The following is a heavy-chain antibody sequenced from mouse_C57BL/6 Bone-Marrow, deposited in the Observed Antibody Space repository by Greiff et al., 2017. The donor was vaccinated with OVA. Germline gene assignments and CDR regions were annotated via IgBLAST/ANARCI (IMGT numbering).Heavy chain of an antibody. CDR3: ARHYSNSFYAMGY. CDR2: IDPNSGGT. D-gene: IGHD2-5*01. Sequence: VQLQQPGAELVKPGASVKLSCKASGYTFTSYWMPWVKQRPGRGLEWIGRIDPNSGGTKYNEKFKSKATLTVDKPSSTAYMQLSSLTSEGSAVYYGARHYSNSFYAMGYWGQGTSVTVSS. J-gene: IGHJ4*01. V-gene: IGHV1-72*01. CDR1: GYTFTSYW.